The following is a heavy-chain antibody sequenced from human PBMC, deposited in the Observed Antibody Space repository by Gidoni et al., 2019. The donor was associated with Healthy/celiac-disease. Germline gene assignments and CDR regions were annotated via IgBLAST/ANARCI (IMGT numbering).Heavy chain of an antibody. J-gene: IGHJ3*02. D-gene: IGHD2-2*02. CDR3: ARRRECSSTSCYRSPGAFDI. Sequence: QVQLQQWGAGLLKPSETLSLTCAVYGGSFSGYYWSWIRQPPGKGLEWIGEINHSGSTNYNPSLKSRVTISVDTSKNQFSLKLSSVTAADTAVYYCARRRECSSTSCYRSPGAFDIWGQGTMVTVSS. CDR1: GGSFSGYY. V-gene: IGHV4-34*01. CDR2: INHSGST.